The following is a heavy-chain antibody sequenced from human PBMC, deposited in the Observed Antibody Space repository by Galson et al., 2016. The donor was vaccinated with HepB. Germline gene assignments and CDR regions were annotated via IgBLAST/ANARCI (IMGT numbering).Heavy chain of an antibody. D-gene: IGHD4-17*01. CDR1: GDSVFSNNAA. J-gene: IGHJ4*02. CDR2: TYYRSRWYD. CDR3: TRGGGGPTVSLFDS. V-gene: IGHV6-1*01. Sequence: CAISGDSVFSNNAAWTWIRQSPSKGLEWRGRTYYRSRWYDDYAVPVRARMTVKQDTTRNQISLQLTSVTPEDTAVYYCTRGGGGPTVSLFDSWGQGTLVTVSS.